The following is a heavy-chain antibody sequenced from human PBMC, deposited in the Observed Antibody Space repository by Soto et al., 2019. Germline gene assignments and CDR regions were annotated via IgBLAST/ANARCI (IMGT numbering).Heavy chain of an antibody. D-gene: IGHD2-2*01. Sequence: QLQLQESGPRLVKPSETLSLTCSVSGGSISSSSYSWGWIRQPPGKGLEWIGTIYYSGSTHYNPSPEVRVAISADTPNNQLSLRLSSVTAADTAVYYCGRQPGHCGSTTCFGYYSVDVWGQGTTVTVS. J-gene: IGHJ6*02. V-gene: IGHV4-39*01. CDR1: GGSISSSSYS. CDR3: GRQPGHCGSTTCFGYYSVDV. CDR2: IYYSGST.